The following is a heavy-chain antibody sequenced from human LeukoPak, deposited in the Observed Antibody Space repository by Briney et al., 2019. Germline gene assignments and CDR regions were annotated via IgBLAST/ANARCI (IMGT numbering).Heavy chain of an antibody. CDR2: IWYDGSNK. V-gene: IGHV3-33*08. Sequence: SGRSPRLSCAASGFTFSSYGMHWVRQAPGKGLEWVAVIWYDGSNKYYADSVKGRFTISRDNSKNTLYLQMNSLRAEDTAVYYCASRDYGDYGTTSQGSDAFDIWGQGTMVTVSS. J-gene: IGHJ3*02. CDR3: ASRDYGDYGTTSQGSDAFDI. CDR1: GFTFSSYG. D-gene: IGHD4-17*01.